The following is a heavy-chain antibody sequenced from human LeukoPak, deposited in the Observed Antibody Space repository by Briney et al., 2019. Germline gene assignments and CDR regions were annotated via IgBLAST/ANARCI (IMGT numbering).Heavy chain of an antibody. CDR2: INAGDSDT. J-gene: IGHJ4*02. D-gene: IGHD6-6*01. CDR3: ARQSSSSPFTFDY. V-gene: IGHV5-51*01. CDR1: GYTFASYW. Sequence: GESLKISCKGSGYTFASYWIAWVRQMPGQGLEWMGIINAGDSDTRYSPSFQGQVTISADKSISTAYLQWSSLKASDTAMYYCARQSSSSPFTFDYWGQGTLVTVSS.